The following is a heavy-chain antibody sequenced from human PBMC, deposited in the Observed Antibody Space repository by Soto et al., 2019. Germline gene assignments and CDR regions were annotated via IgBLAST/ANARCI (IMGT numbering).Heavy chain of an antibody. J-gene: IGHJ4*02. V-gene: IGHV1-3*01. CDR3: ARGYCSSTSCEYFDY. CDR2: INAGNCNT. D-gene: IGHD2-2*01. Sequence: QVQLVQSGAEVKKPGASVKVSCKASGYTFTSYAMHWVRQAPGQRLEWMGWINAGNCNTKYSQKFQGRVTITRDTSASTAYMELSSLRSEDTAVYYCARGYCSSTSCEYFDYWGQGTLVTVSS. CDR1: GYTFTSYA.